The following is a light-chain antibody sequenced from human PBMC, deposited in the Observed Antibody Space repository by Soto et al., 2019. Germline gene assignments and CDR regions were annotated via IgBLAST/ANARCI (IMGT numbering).Light chain of an antibody. CDR2: DVG. Sequence: QSALTQPASVSGSPGQSITIACTGTSSDIGGYNFVSWYQQHQGKAPKLLIYDVGNRPSGVSNRFSGSKSGNTASLTISGLQAEDEADYYCNSYRTVSTYVFGTGTKLTVL. CDR3: NSYRTVSTYV. CDR1: SSDIGGYNF. J-gene: IGLJ1*01. V-gene: IGLV2-14*01.